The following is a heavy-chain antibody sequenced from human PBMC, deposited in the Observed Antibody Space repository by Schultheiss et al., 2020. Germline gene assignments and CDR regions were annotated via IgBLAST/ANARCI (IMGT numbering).Heavy chain of an antibody. V-gene: IGHV3-13*05. Sequence: GGSLRLSCAASGFTFSSYDMHWVRQATGKGLEWVSAIGTAGDPYYPGSVKGRFTISRDNSKNTLYLQMNSLRAEDTAVYYCAKDGIAVAGYDAFDIWGQGTMVTVSS. CDR2: IGTAGDP. CDR3: AKDGIAVAGYDAFDI. J-gene: IGHJ3*02. CDR1: GFTFSSYD. D-gene: IGHD6-19*01.